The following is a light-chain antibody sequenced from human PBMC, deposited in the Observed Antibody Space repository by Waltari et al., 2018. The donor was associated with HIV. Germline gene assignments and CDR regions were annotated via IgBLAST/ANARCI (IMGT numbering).Light chain of an antibody. V-gene: IGLV2-14*01. CDR3: SSYTSSSTLYVV. CDR1: SSDVGGYNY. Sequence: QSALTQPASVSGSPGQSITISCTGTSSDVGGYNYVSWYQQHPGKATKLMIYEVSNRPSGVSNRFSGSKSGNTASRTISGLQAEDEADYYCSSYTSSSTLYVVFGGGTKLTVL. CDR2: EVS. J-gene: IGLJ2*01.